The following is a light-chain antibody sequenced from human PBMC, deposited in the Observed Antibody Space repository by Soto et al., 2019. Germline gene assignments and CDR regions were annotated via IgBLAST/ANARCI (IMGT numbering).Light chain of an antibody. V-gene: IGKV1-33*01. CDR3: QQYNNFSPLT. J-gene: IGKJ4*01. CDR1: KDISNY. Sequence: DIQLTQSPSSLSASVGDRVTITCQASKDISNYFNWYEQKPGKAPNLLIFDASKLKTGVPSRISGRRSGTVFTFTISSLEPEDVATYFCQQYNNFSPLTFGGGTNVEIK. CDR2: DAS.